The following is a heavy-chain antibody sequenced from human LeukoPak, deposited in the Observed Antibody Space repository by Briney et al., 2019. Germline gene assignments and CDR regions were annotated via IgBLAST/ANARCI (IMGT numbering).Heavy chain of an antibody. J-gene: IGHJ3*02. V-gene: IGHV4-59*01. Sequence: SETLPLTCTVSGGSIRSYYWSWIRQPPGKGLEWIGYIYYSGSTNYNPSLKSRVSISVDTSKNQFSLKLSSVTAADTAVYYCARGDYVNAFDIWGQGTMVTVSS. CDR1: GGSIRSYY. CDR3: ARGDYVNAFDI. CDR2: IYYSGST. D-gene: IGHD3-16*01.